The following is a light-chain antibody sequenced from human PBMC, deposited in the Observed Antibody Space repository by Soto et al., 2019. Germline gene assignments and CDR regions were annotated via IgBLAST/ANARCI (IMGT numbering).Light chain of an antibody. CDR2: DVI. V-gene: IGLV2-11*01. Sequence: QSALTQPRSVSGSPGQSVTISCIGTSSDIGGYNYVSWYQQHPGKAPKLMIYDVIKRPSGVPDRFSGSKSGNTASLTIYGLQAEDEADYYCCSYAGSYTHVFGTGTKVTVL. J-gene: IGLJ1*01. CDR1: SSDIGGYNY. CDR3: CSYAGSYTHV.